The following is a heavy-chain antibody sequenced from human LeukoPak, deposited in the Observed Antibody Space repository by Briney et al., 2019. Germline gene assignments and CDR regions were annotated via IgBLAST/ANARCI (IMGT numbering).Heavy chain of an antibody. CDR2: ISSSIGTI. J-gene: IGHJ6*02. D-gene: IGHD6-19*01. CDR3: VRDLAGRLRGHDYYYGMDV. V-gene: IGHV3-48*02. Sequence: GGSLRLSCAASGFTFSSYSMNWVRQGPGKGLEWVSYISSSIGTIYYADSVKGRFTISRDNAKNSLYLQMNSLRDADTAVYYCVRDLAGRLRGHDYYYGMDVWGQGTTVTVSS. CDR1: GFTFSSYS.